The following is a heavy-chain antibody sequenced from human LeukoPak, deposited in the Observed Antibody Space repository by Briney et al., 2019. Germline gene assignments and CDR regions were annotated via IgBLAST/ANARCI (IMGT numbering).Heavy chain of an antibody. CDR1: GFTFTTYA. CDR2: ISYDGSNK. V-gene: IGHV3-30-3*01. Sequence: PGRSLRLSCAASGFTFTTYALFWVRQAPGMGLEWVATISYDGSNKWYADSVKGRFTISRDNAKNSLYLQMNSLRAEDTALYYCAKDTARVGELFAVWGQGTLVTVSS. J-gene: IGHJ4*02. D-gene: IGHD3-10*01. CDR3: AKDTARVGELFAV.